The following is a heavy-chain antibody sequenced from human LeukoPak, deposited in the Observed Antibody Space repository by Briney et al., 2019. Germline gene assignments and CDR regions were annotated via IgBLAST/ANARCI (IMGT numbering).Heavy chain of an antibody. J-gene: IGHJ4*02. D-gene: IGHD3-10*01. V-gene: IGHV1-3*02. Sequence: ASVKVSCKASGYTFTSYAMHWVRQAPGQRLEWMGWSNAGNGNTKYSQEFQGRVTITRDTSASTAYMELSSLRSEDTAVYYCARGYYYGSGSYPFDYWGQGTLVTVSS. CDR1: GYTFTSYA. CDR3: ARGYYYGSGSYPFDY. CDR2: SNAGNGNT.